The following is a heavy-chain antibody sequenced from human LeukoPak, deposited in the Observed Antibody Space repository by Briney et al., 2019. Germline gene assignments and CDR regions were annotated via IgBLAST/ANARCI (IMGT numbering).Heavy chain of an antibody. V-gene: IGHV3-74*01. Sequence: GGSLRLSCVASGFSFSSYWMHWVRQAPGKGLMWVSRISGDGRTTNYADSVKGRFTIYKDDAENTVYLQMNSLRDEDTAVYYCAKDQDFRGQGTLVTVSS. CDR2: ISGDGRTT. CDR1: GFSFSSYW. CDR3: AKDQDF. J-gene: IGHJ4*02.